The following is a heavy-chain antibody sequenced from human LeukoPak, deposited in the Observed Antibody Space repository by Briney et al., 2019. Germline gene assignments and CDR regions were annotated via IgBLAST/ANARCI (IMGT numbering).Heavy chain of an antibody. V-gene: IGHV4-31*03. CDR2: IYYSGST. CDR1: GGSISSGGYY. Sequence: SETLSLTCTVSGGSISSGGYYWSWIRQHPGKGLEWIGYIYYSGSTYYNPSLKSRVTISVDTSKNQFSLKLSSATAADTAVYYCARAPHPRYNWFDPWGQGTLVTVSS. CDR3: ARAPHPRYNWFDP. J-gene: IGHJ5*02.